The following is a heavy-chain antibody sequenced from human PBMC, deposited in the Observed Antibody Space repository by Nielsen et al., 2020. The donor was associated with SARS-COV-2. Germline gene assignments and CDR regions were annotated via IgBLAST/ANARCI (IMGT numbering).Heavy chain of an antibody. Sequence: WIRQPPGKGLEWIGEINHSGSTNYNPSLRSRLNISLDMSMTQFSLKLTSLTAADTAVYYCARGRNRARLPPAYGSGNYYDVDYYFYGMDVWGQGTTVTVSS. V-gene: IGHV4-34*01. J-gene: IGHJ6*02. CDR2: INHSGST. CDR3: ARGRNRARLPPAYGSGNYYDVDYYFYGMDV. D-gene: IGHD3-10*01.